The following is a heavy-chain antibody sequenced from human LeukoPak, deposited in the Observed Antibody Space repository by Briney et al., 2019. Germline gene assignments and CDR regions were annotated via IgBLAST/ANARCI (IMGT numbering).Heavy chain of an antibody. CDR2: IYYSGST. D-gene: IGHD3-22*01. Sequence: PSETLSLTCTVSGGSISSYYWSWIRQPPGKGLEWIGYIYYSGSTNYNPSLKSRVTISVDTSKNQFSLKLSSVTAADTAVYYCARIIYYDSSGSFDFWGQGSLVTVSS. J-gene: IGHJ4*02. V-gene: IGHV4-59*01. CDR1: GGSISSYY. CDR3: ARIIYYDSSGSFDF.